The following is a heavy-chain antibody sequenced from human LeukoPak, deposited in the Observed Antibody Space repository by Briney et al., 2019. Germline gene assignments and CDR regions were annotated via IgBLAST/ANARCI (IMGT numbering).Heavy chain of an antibody. CDR2: ISYDGSNK. CDR1: GFTFSSYA. Sequence: PGRSLRLSCAASGFTFSSYAMHWVRQAPGKGLEWVAVISYDGSNKYYADSVKGRFTIPRDNSKNTLYLQMNSLRAEDTAVYYCARGATTVYYYYMDVWGKGTTVTVSS. V-gene: IGHV3-30*04. D-gene: IGHD4-11*01. CDR3: ARGATTVYYYYMDV. J-gene: IGHJ6*03.